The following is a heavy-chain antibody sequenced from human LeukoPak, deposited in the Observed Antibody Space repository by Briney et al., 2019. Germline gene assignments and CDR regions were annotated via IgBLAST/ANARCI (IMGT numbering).Heavy chain of an antibody. Sequence: GGSLRLSCAASGFTFSSYAMNWVRQAPGKGLEWVSAISGSGGSTYYADSVKGRFTISRDNSKNTLYLQMNSLRAEDTAVYYCAKATEHSSGWYVGYYFDYWGQGTLVTVSS. D-gene: IGHD6-19*01. V-gene: IGHV3-23*01. CDR2: ISGSGGST. J-gene: IGHJ4*02. CDR3: AKATEHSSGWYVGYYFDY. CDR1: GFTFSSYA.